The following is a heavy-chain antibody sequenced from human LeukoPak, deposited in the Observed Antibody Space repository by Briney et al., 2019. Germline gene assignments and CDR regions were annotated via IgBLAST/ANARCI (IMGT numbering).Heavy chain of an antibody. D-gene: IGHD2-8*01. Sequence: TSETLSLTCTVSGGSVSSDSYYWNWIRQPPGKGLEWIGYIYYSGSTSYSPSLKSRVTISVDTSKNQCSLKLSSVTTADTAVYYCTRSTNLEAFDIWGQGTMVTVSS. CDR2: IYYSGST. CDR1: GGSVSSDSYY. J-gene: IGHJ3*02. V-gene: IGHV4-61*01. CDR3: TRSTNLEAFDI.